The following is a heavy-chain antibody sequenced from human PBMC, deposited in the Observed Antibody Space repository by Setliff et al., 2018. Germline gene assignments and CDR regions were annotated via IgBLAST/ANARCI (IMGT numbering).Heavy chain of an antibody. V-gene: IGHV1-24*01. CDR1: GYTLTELS. CDR3: ARGDVLQFLEWLSLSYYYYGMDV. Sequence: ASVKVSCKVSGYTLTELSRHWVRQAPGKGLEWMGGFDPEDEETIYAQKFQGRVTMTDDTSTDTAYMELSSLRSEDTAVYYCARGDVLQFLEWLSLSYYYYGMDVWGQGTTVTVSS. J-gene: IGHJ6*02. D-gene: IGHD3-3*01. CDR2: FDPEDEET.